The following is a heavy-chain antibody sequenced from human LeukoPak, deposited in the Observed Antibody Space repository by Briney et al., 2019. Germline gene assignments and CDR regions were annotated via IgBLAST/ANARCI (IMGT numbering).Heavy chain of an antibody. CDR2: ISYDGRNK. D-gene: IGHD3-16*02. Sequence: GGSLRLSCAASGFTFSSYGMYWVRQAPGKGLEWVAAISYDGRNKEYVDSVKGRFTISRDNAKNSLYLQMNSLRAEDTAVYYCARLTFGGVIGFDYWGQGTLVTVSS. J-gene: IGHJ4*02. CDR3: ARLTFGGVIGFDY. V-gene: IGHV3-30*03. CDR1: GFTFSSYG.